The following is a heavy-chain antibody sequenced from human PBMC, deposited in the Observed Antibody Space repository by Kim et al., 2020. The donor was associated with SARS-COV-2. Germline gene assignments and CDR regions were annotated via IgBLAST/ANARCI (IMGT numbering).Heavy chain of an antibody. CDR3: AKDLVRYSYGRAGFDY. D-gene: IGHD5-18*01. CDR2: ISWNSGSI. CDR1: GFTFDDYA. V-gene: IGHV3-9*01. J-gene: IGHJ4*02. Sequence: GGSLRLSCAASGFTFDDYAMHWVRQAPGKGLEWVSGISWNSGSIGYADSVKGRFTISRDNAKNSLYLQMNSLRAEDTALYYCAKDLVRYSYGRAGFDYWGQGTLVTVSS.